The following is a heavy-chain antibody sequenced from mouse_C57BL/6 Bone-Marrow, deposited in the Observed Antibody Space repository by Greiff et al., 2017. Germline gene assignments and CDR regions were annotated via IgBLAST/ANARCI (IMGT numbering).Heavy chain of an antibody. D-gene: IGHD3-3*01. CDR1: GFTFSSYA. CDR3: AREEGGRGAWFAY. Sequence: DVMLVESGGGLVKPGGSLKLSCAASGFTFSSYAMSWVRQTPEKRLEWVATISDGGSYTYYPDNVKGRFTISRDNAKNNLYLQMSHLKSEDTAMYYCAREEGGRGAWFAYWGQGTLVTVSA. J-gene: IGHJ3*01. V-gene: IGHV5-4*01. CDR2: ISDGGSYT.